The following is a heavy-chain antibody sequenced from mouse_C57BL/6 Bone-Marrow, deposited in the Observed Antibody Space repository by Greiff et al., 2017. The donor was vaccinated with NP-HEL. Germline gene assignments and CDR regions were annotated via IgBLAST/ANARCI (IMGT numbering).Heavy chain of an antibody. J-gene: IGHJ3*01. CDR2: ISNGGGST. CDR1: GFTFSDYY. V-gene: IGHV5-12*01. CDR3: ARRGSSGPFAY. Sequence: EVQVVESGGGLVQPGGSLKLSCAASGFTFSDYYMYWVRQTPEKRLEWVAYISNGGGSTYYPDTVKGRFTISRDNAKNTLYLQMSRLKSEDTAMYYCARRGSSGPFAYWGQGTLVTVSA. D-gene: IGHD3-2*02.